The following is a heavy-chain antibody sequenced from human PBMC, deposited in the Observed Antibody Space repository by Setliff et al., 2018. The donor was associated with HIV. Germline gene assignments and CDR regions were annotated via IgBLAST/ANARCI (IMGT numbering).Heavy chain of an antibody. Sequence: SETLSLTCAVSGYSVSSGYYWSWIRQPPGKGLEWIASIYYSGSTYYAPSLKSRVTISVDTSKNQFSLKLTSVTAADTAVYFCARVVPREVAPGGFDIWGQGTMVTVSS. J-gene: IGHJ3*02. D-gene: IGHD5-12*01. CDR3: ARVVPREVAPGGFDI. CDR2: IYYSGST. CDR1: GYSVSSGYY. V-gene: IGHV4-38-2*01.